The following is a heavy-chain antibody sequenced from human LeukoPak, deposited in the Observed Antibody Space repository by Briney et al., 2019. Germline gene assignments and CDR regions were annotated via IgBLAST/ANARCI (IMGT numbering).Heavy chain of an antibody. Sequence: ATVKVSCKASGYTFTGYYMHWVRQAPGQGLEWMGWINPNSGGTNYAQKFQGRVTMTRDTSISTAYMELSRLRSDDTDVYYCARGVVGAPYFDYWGQGTLVTVSS. CDR3: ARGVVGAPYFDY. CDR2: INPNSGGT. V-gene: IGHV1-2*02. D-gene: IGHD1-26*01. J-gene: IGHJ4*02. CDR1: GYTFTGYY.